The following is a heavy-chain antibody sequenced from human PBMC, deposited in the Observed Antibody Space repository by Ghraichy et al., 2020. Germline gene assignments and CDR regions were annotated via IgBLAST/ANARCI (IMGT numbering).Heavy chain of an antibody. CDR2: ISSSSSYI. CDR3: ARGGSYGSGSYIDY. J-gene: IGHJ4*02. V-gene: IGHV3-21*01. Sequence: GGSLRLSCEASGFTFSTYSMNWVRQAPGKGLEWVSSISSSSSYIYYADSVKGRFTISRDNAKNSLYLQMNSLRAEDTAVYYCARGGSYGSGSYIDYWGQGTLVTVSS. D-gene: IGHD3-10*01. CDR1: GFTFSTYS.